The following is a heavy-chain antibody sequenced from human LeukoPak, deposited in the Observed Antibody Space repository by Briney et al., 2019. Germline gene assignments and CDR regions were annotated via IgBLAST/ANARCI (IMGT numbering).Heavy chain of an antibody. CDR1: GFIFSSYG. CDR3: AKDAWEVGATSEIDY. D-gene: IGHD1-26*01. J-gene: IGHJ4*02. Sequence: GGSLRLSCATSGFIFSSYGIHWVRQAPGKGLEWVAFIRYDGSDKYYADSVKGRFTISRDNSKNKVYLQMNSLRAEDTAVYYCAKDAWEVGATSEIDYWGQGTLVTVSS. CDR2: IRYDGSDK. V-gene: IGHV3-30*02.